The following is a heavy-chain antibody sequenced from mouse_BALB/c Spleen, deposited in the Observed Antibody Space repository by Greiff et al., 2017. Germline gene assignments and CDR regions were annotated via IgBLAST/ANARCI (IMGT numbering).Heavy chain of an antibody. CDR1: GYTFTSYW. Sequence: VQLQQSGTVLARPGASVKMSCKASGYTFTSYWMHWVKQRPGQGLEWIGAIYPGNSDTSYNQKFKGKAKLTAVTSTSTAYMELSSLTNEDSAVYYCTISDGYDVDYAMDYWGQGTSVTVSS. D-gene: IGHD2-2*01. CDR3: TISDGYDVDYAMDY. V-gene: IGHV1-5*01. CDR2: IYPGNSDT. J-gene: IGHJ4*01.